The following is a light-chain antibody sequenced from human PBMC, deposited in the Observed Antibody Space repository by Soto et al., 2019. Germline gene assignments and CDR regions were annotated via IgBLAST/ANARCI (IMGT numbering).Light chain of an antibody. CDR1: SGSIASNY. Sequence: NFMLTQPHSVSESPGKTVTISCTHTSGSIASNYVQWYQQRPGSAPTTVIYEDDQRPSGVPDRFSGSIDASSDSASLTISGLKTEDEAVYSCQSFDGSNSVVFGAGTKLTVL. CDR3: QSFDGSNSVV. J-gene: IGLJ2*01. V-gene: IGLV6-57*04. CDR2: EDD.